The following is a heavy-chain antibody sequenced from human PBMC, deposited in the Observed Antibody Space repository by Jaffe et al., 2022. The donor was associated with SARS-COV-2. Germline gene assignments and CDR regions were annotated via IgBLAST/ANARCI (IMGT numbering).Heavy chain of an antibody. CDR2: INPKSGDT. J-gene: IGHJ3*02. Sequence: QVQLVQSGAEVKQPGASVKVSCKASGYTFTGYYLHWVRQAPGQGLEWMGWINPKSGDTNYAQKFQDWVTMTRDTSISTAYMELSRLRSDDTAVYFCASFLRDDFDIWGQGTMVTVSS. V-gene: IGHV1-2*04. CDR1: GYTFTGYY. CDR3: ASFLRDDFDI.